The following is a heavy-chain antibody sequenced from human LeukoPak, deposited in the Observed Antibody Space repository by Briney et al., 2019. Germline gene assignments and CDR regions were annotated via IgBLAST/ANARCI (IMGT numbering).Heavy chain of an antibody. CDR1: GFTFGDYA. D-gene: IGHD4-17*01. CDR2: IRSRDYGGTT. CDR3: TRGSQDYGDYRSYYYSGMDG. Sequence: GGSLRLSCTASGFTFGDYAMIWVRQAPGKGLEWVGCIRSRDYGGTTEYAASVKGKFTISRDDSKSIPYLQINSLKTEDTAVYYCTRGSQDYGDYRSYYYSGMDGWGKGTTVTVSS. J-gene: IGHJ6*04. V-gene: IGHV3-49*04.